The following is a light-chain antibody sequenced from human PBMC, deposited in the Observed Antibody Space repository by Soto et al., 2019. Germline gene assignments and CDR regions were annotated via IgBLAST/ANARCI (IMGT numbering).Light chain of an antibody. CDR2: DAS. CDR1: QTISRW. Sequence: DIKPTQTPSPLSAYVGDEVTITCRASQTISRWLAWYQQKPGRAPKLLIYDASTLESGVPSRFSGSGSETEFTLTISRLQPDDFATYFCHSRAFGQGTRLEI. V-gene: IGKV1-5*01. J-gene: IGKJ5*01. CDR3: HSRA.